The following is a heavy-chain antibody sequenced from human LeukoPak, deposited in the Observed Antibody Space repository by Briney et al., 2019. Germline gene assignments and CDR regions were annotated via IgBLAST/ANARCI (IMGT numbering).Heavy chain of an antibody. CDR1: GFTFSSYS. J-gene: IGHJ6*02. V-gene: IGHV3-21*04. CDR3: AKSIVVVVAATPGYYGMDV. Sequence: PGGSLRLSCAASGFTFSSYSMNWVRQAPGKGLEWVSSISSSSSYIYYADSVKGRFTISRDNAKNSLYLQMNSLRAEDTAVYYCAKSIVVVVAATPGYYGMDVWGQGTTVTVSS. D-gene: IGHD2-15*01. CDR2: ISSSSSYI.